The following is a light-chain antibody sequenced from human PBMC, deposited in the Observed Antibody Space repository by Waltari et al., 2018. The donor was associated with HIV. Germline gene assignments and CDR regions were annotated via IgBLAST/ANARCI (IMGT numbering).Light chain of an antibody. CDR1: SSDLGAYDY. CDR3: SSYGDSLRVL. V-gene: IGLV2-8*01. Sequence: QSALTQPPSASGSLGQSVTIHCTGSSSDLGAYDYVPWFQQRPHSAPKLLLYEVTRRPSTVSDRFSGSRSGYTAFLTVAGLQPDDEATYFCSSYGDSLRVLFGGGTNVTVL. CDR2: EVT. J-gene: IGLJ2*01.